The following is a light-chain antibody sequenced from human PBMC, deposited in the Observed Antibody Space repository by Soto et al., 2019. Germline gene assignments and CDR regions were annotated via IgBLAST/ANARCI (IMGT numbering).Light chain of an antibody. CDR2: VNI. CDR1: SSNIGAGYD. Sequence: QSVLTQPPSVSGAPGQTITISCTGDSSNIGAGYDVHWYQQLPGTAPKLLIYVNINRPSGVPDRFSASRSDSSASLAITGLQAEDEADYYCSSYTDSSNYVFGTGTKVTVL. CDR3: SSYTDSSNYV. J-gene: IGLJ1*01. V-gene: IGLV1-40*01.